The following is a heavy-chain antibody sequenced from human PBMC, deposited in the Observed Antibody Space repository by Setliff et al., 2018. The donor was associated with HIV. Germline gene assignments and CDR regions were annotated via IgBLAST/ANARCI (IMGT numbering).Heavy chain of an antibody. D-gene: IGHD3-3*02. CDR3: ARTIKEHLAVLWFDP. Sequence: PSETLSLTCTVSGASISSGGYYWNWIRQLPGKGLEWIGYILDSGSTYYNPSLRGRLSMSIDTSANQFSVELTSVTAADTAVYYCARTIKEHLAVLWFDPWGQGTLVTVSS. V-gene: IGHV4-31*03. J-gene: IGHJ5*02. CDR2: ILDSGST. CDR1: GASISSGGYY.